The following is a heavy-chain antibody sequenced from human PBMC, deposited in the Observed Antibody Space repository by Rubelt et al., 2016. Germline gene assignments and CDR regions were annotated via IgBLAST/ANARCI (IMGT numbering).Heavy chain of an antibody. V-gene: IGHV1-18*01. CDR1: GYTFTSYG. CDR2: ISAYNGNT. Sequence: QVQLVQSGAEVKKPGASVKVSCKASGYTFTSYGISWVRQAPGQGLEWMGWISAYNGNTNYAQKPQGRATMTTDTSPSTAYRELRSLRSDATAVYYCASMYSSSWYRGWFDPWGQGTLVTVSS. D-gene: IGHD6-13*01. J-gene: IGHJ5*02. CDR3: ASMYSSSWYRGWFDP.